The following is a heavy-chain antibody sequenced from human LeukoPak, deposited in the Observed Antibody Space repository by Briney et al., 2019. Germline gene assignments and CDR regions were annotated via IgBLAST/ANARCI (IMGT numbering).Heavy chain of an antibody. CDR3: AKEVVVTAIPEGDYFDY. J-gene: IGHJ4*02. V-gene: IGHV3-7*03. Sequence: GGSLRLSCAASGFTFSSYWMSWVRQAPGKGLEWVANIKQDGSEKYYVDSVKGRFTISRVNSKNTLYLQMNSLRADDTAVYYCAKEVVVTAIPEGDYFDYWGQGTLVTVSS. D-gene: IGHD2-21*02. CDR1: GFTFSSYW. CDR2: IKQDGSEK.